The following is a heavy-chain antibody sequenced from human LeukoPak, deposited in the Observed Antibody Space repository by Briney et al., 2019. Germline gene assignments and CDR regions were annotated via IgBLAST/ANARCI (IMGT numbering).Heavy chain of an antibody. CDR3: ARIALEYCSGGSCYSGAFDI. J-gene: IGHJ3*02. Sequence: PSETLSLTCTVSGGSISSGGYYWSWIRQHPGKGLEWIGYIYYSGSTYYNPSLKSRVTISVDTSKNQFSLKLSSVTAADTAVYYCARIALEYCSGGSCYSGAFDIWGQGTMVTVSS. D-gene: IGHD2-15*01. CDR2: IYYSGST. CDR1: GGSISSGGYY. V-gene: IGHV4-31*03.